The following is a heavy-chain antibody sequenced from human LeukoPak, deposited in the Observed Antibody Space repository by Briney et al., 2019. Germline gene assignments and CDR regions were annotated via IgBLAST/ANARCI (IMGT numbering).Heavy chain of an antibody. J-gene: IGHJ6*02. Sequence: GGSLRLSRAASGFTFSSYSMNWVRQAPGKGLEWVSSISSSSSYIYYADSVKGRFTISRDNAKNSLYLQMNSLRAEDTAVYYCAKDRVAANYYYYGMDVWGQGTTVTVSS. CDR1: GFTFSSYS. D-gene: IGHD2-15*01. CDR3: AKDRVAANYYYYGMDV. V-gene: IGHV3-21*01. CDR2: ISSSSSYI.